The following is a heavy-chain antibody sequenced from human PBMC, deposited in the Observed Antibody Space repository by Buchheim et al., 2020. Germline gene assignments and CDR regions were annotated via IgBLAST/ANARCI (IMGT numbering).Heavy chain of an antibody. D-gene: IGHD6-13*01. V-gene: IGHV4-59*01. CDR3: ARAATGTRGRFDA. J-gene: IGHJ5*02. CDR1: GDSISSYY. Sequence: QVQLQESGPGLVKPSETLSLICSVSGDSISSYYWSWIRQPPGKGLERIGYVHYSGSTNYNPSLKSRVTISVDTSKNQFSLKLSSVTAADTAVYYCARAATGTRGRFDAWGQGTL. CDR2: VHYSGST.